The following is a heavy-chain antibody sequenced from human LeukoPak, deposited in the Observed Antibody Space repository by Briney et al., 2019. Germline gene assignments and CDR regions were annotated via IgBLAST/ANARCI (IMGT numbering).Heavy chain of an antibody. Sequence: PGGSLRLSCAASGFTFSNSYMSWIRQAPGKGLEWISYISSSSGTIIHYADSVKGRFTISRDNARNSLFLQMTGLRAEDTAVYYCAKEDYGDYVGNWFDPWGQGTLVTVSS. CDR3: AKEDYGDYVGNWFDP. D-gene: IGHD4-17*01. CDR2: ISSSSGTII. V-gene: IGHV3-11*01. J-gene: IGHJ5*02. CDR1: GFTFSNSY.